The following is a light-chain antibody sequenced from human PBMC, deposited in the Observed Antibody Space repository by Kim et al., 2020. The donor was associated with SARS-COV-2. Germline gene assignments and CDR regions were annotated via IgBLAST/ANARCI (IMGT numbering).Light chain of an antibody. CDR3: SSYTSSSTGV. Sequence: GQSITISCTGTSSDVGGYNYVSWYQQHPGKAPKLMIYDGSKRPSGVSTRFSGSKSGNTASLTISGLQAEDEADYYCSSYTSSSTGVFGGGTKLTVL. CDR1: SSDVGGYNY. CDR2: DGS. J-gene: IGLJ3*02. V-gene: IGLV2-14*03.